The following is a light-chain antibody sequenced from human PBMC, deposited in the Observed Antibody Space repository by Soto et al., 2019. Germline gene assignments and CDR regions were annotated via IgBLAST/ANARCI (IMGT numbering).Light chain of an antibody. J-gene: IGLJ3*02. CDR2: EVN. CDR3: SSYAGSNKV. Sequence: QSALTQPPSASGSPGQSVTISCTGTSSDVGNYNYVSWYQQHPGKVPKLMIYEVNKWPSGVPDRFSGSKSGNTASLTVSGLQAEDEADYYCSSYAGSNKVFGGGTKLTVL. CDR1: SSDVGNYNY. V-gene: IGLV2-8*01.